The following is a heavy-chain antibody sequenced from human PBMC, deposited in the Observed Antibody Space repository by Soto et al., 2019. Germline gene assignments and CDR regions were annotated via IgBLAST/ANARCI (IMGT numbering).Heavy chain of an antibody. D-gene: IGHD1-1*01. J-gene: IGHJ4*02. Sequence: QVHLVQSGAEVKKPGASVKVSCKASVYTFTSYGITWVRQAPGQGVEWMGWSSAHNGNTDYAQKLQGRGIVTRDTSTSTAYMELRSLRSGDTAVYYCARGRYGDYWGQGALVTVSS. CDR1: VYTFTSYG. CDR2: SSAHNGNT. V-gene: IGHV1-18*01. CDR3: ARGRYGDY.